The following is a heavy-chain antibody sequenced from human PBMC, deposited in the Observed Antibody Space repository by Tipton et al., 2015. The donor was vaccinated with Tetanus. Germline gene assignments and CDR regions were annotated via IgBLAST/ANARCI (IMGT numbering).Heavy chain of an antibody. J-gene: IGHJ6*02. D-gene: IGHD1-26*01. V-gene: IGHV3-7*01. CDR3: ARDDGGDYLTSVYV. CDR2: VNKDGSEK. Sequence: SLRLSCAASGFPLSAYVMAWVRQAPGKGLEGVAHVNKDGSEKCHVASVTGRFTISRDNAKNSVFLQMNSLRVEDTAVYFCARDDGGDYLTSVYVWGQGTTVTVSS. CDR1: GFPLSAYV.